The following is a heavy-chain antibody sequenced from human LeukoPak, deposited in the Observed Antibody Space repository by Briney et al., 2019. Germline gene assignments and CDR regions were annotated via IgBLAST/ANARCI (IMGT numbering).Heavy chain of an antibody. Sequence: PGGSLRLSCAASGFTFSSYSMNWVRQAPGKGLEWVSSISSSSTYIYYADSVKGRFTISRDDAKKSLNLQMDSLRAEDTAVYFCARVWIAASVPRRLVRGLPDAFDIWGHGTMVTVSS. D-gene: IGHD6-19*01. J-gene: IGHJ3*02. CDR1: GFTFSSYS. CDR3: ARVWIAASVPRRLVRGLPDAFDI. CDR2: ISSSSTYI. V-gene: IGHV3-21*01.